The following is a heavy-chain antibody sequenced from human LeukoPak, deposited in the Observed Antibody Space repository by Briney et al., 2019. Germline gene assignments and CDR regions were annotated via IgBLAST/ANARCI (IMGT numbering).Heavy chain of an antibody. CDR3: ARASSGWAVDLYYFDN. J-gene: IGHJ4*02. CDR1: GYTFSSFS. Sequence: GGSLRLSCAASGYTFSSFSMNWVRQAPGKGLEWVSSISSSSSYTYYADSVKGRFTVSRDNAKNSLYLQTNSLRAKHTAVFYCARASSGWAVDLYYFDNWGQGTLVAVSS. D-gene: IGHD6-19*01. CDR2: ISSSSSYT. V-gene: IGHV3-21*04.